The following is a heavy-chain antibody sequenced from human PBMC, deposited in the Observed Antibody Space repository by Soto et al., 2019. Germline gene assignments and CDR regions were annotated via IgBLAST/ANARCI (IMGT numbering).Heavy chain of an antibody. V-gene: IGHV1-69*13. CDR2: IIPIFGTA. CDR1: GGTFSSYA. D-gene: IGHD6-13*01. J-gene: IGHJ4*02. Sequence: RASVKVSCKAPGGTFSSYAISWVRQAPGQGLEWMGGIIPIFGTANYAQKFQGRVTITADESTSTAYMELSSLRSEDTAVYYCARRNMYSSSSRVFDYRGQGTLVTVSS. CDR3: ARRNMYSSSSRVFDY.